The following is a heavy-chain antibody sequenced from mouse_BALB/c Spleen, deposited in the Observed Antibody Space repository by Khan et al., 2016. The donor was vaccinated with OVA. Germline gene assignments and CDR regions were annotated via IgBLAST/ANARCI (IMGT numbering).Heavy chain of an antibody. CDR1: GFSLTNYG. J-gene: IGHJ4*01. V-gene: IGHV2-6-1*01. CDR3: ARQPYCPDSIMDY. CDR2: IWSDGST. D-gene: IGHD2-10*01. Sequence: VQLQESGPGLVAPSQSLSITCTISGFSLTNYGVHWVRQPPGKGLEWMVVIWSDGSTTYNSDIKSRLTICKANSKSQVFLKMNSLQTDDTAVYFYARQPYCPDSIMDYWGQGTSVTVSS.